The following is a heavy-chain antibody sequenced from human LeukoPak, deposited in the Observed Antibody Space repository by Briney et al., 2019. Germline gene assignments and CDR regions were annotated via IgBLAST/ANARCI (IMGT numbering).Heavy chain of an antibody. Sequence: ASVKVSCKVSGYTLTELSMHWVRQAPGKGLEWMGGFDPEDGETIYAQKFQGRVTMIEDTSTDTAYMELSSLRSEDTAVYYCATLLLTGDSNWFDPWGQGTLVTVSS. D-gene: IGHD3-9*01. V-gene: IGHV1-24*01. CDR1: GYTLTELS. J-gene: IGHJ5*02. CDR3: ATLLLTGDSNWFDP. CDR2: FDPEDGET.